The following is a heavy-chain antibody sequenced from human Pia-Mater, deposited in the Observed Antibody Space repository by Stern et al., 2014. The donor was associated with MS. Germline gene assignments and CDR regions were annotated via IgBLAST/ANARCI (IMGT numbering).Heavy chain of an antibody. CDR1: GGSISSSSYY. V-gene: IGHV4-39*01. CDR3: ARWAYSSGWYNWFDP. CDR2: IYYSGST. D-gene: IGHD3-22*01. J-gene: IGHJ5*02. Sequence: VQLVESGPGLVKPSETLSLTCTVSGGSISSSSYYWGWIRQPPGKGLEWIGSIYYSGSTYYNPSLKSRVTISLKPPKNQSSLQLSSVTAADTAVYYCARWAYSSGWYNWFDPWGQGTLVTVSS.